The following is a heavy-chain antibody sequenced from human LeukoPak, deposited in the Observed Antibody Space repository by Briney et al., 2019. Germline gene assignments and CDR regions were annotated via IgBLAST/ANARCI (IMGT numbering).Heavy chain of an antibody. CDR1: GGSISSSSYY. J-gene: IGHJ6*02. CDR3: ARDYYYGMDV. V-gene: IGHV4-39*01. CDR2: IYYSGST. Sequence: SETLSLTCTVSGGSISSSSYYWGWIRQPPGKGLEWIGSIYYSGSTYYNPSLKSRVTISVDTSKNQFSLKLSSVTAADTAVYYCARDYYYGMDVWGQGTTVTVSS.